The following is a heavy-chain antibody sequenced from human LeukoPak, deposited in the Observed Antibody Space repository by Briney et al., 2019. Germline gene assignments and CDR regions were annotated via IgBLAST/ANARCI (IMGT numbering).Heavy chain of an antibody. CDR1: GFTFSSYW. Sequence: PGGSLRLSCAASGFTFSSYWMSWVRQAPGKGLEWVANIKQDGSEKYYVDSVKGRFTISRDNAKNSLCLQMNSLRAEDTAVYYCARVTRIQLWSYYFDYWGQGTLVTVSS. D-gene: IGHD5-18*01. CDR2: IKQDGSEK. CDR3: ARVTRIQLWSYYFDY. V-gene: IGHV3-7*01. J-gene: IGHJ4*02.